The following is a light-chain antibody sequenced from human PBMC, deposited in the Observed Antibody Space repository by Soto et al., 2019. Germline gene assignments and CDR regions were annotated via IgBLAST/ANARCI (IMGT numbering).Light chain of an antibody. CDR3: SSYAGSHTYEV. Sequence: QAVLSRPRSVSGSLGQSVTISCTGTSSDVGAYDFVSWYQQNPGKAPRLIIFDVIKRPSGVPDRFSGSKSGNTASLTISGLQSEDEADYHCSSYAGSHTYEVFGGGTKVTVL. CDR1: SSDVGAYDF. J-gene: IGLJ3*02. V-gene: IGLV2-11*01. CDR2: DVI.